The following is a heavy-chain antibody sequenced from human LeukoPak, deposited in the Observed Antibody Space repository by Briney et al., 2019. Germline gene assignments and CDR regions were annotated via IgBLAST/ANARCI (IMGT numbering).Heavy chain of an antibody. CDR2: ISAYSRNT. Sequence: ASVKVSCKACGCYFVNYCISWVGQATGQGLEWMVWISAYSRNTHYSQNFQGRFTVTTDTTTNTAYMELRRRRSDDTAVYYCALHYDYSAYYETFLYNWGQGTLVTVS. J-gene: IGHJ4*02. V-gene: IGHV1-18*01. D-gene: IGHD3-22*01. CDR3: ALHYDYSAYYETFLYN. CDR1: GCYFVNYC.